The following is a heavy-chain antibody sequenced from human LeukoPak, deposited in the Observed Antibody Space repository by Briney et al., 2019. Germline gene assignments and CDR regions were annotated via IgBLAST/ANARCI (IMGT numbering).Heavy chain of an antibody. CDR1: GDSVSRSDSY. Sequence: SEILSLTCSVSGDSVSRSDSYWDWIRQPPGKGLEWIGTIYHSGRTYYSPSLKSRVTMSVDPSNNQFSLNLRSVTAADTAVYYCARRRYYDGSGYLEWGQGTLLSVSS. V-gene: IGHV4-39*01. CDR2: IYHSGRT. CDR3: ARRRYYDGSGYLE. D-gene: IGHD3-22*01. J-gene: IGHJ1*01.